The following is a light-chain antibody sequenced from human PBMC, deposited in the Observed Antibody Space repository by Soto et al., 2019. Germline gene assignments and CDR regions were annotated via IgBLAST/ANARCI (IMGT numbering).Light chain of an antibody. CDR3: QQYGSSPGT. V-gene: IGKV3-20*01. Sequence: EIVLTHSPGTLSLSPGERATLSCRASQNVRDSYLAWYQQKPGQAPSLLLYDTSTRATGVPDRFSGSGSGTDFALTISRVEPEDFALYFCQQYGSSPGTFGQGTKVDIK. J-gene: IGKJ1*01. CDR2: DTS. CDR1: QNVRDSY.